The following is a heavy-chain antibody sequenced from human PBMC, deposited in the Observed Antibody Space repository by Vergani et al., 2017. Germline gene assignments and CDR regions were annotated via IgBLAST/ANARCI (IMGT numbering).Heavy chain of an antibody. V-gene: IGHV3-30*18. D-gene: IGHD2-2*01. CDR1: GFTFSSYG. Sequence: QVQLVESGGGVVQPGRSLRLSCAASGFTFSSYGMHWVRQAPGKGLEWVAVISYDGSNKYYADSVKGRFTISRDNSKNTLYLQMNSLRAEDTAVYYCAKVSTSLWINWFDPWGQGTLVTVSS. CDR2: ISYDGSNK. CDR3: AKVSTSLWINWFDP. J-gene: IGHJ5*02.